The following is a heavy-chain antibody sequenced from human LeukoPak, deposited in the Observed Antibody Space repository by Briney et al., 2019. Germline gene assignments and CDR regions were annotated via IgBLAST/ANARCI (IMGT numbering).Heavy chain of an antibody. J-gene: IGHJ4*02. D-gene: IGHD2-21*02. V-gene: IGHV3-23*01. CDR3: TKGGHGDY. Sequence: GGSLRLSCAASGLTFNNYVMSWVRQAPGKGLEWVSSITGSGSNTYYADSVKGRFTISRDTSKNTPFLQMNSLRADDTAIYYCTKGGHGDYWGQGTMVTVSS. CDR2: ITGSGSNT. CDR1: GLTFNNYV.